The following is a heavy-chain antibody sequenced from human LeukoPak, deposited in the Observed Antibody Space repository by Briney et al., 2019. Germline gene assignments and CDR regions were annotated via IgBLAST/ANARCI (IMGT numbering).Heavy chain of an antibody. CDR3: GRFDPGPISDFWRGNYPDDY. CDR1: GYTFTSYG. D-gene: IGHD3-3*01. CDR2: ISAYNGNT. Sequence: GASVKVSCKASGYTFTSYGISWVRQAPGQGLEWMGWISAYNGNTNYAQKLQGRVTMTTDTSTSTAYMELRSLRSDDTAVYYCGRFDPGPISDFWRGNYPDDYGGQGTLVTVSP. J-gene: IGHJ4*02. V-gene: IGHV1-18*01.